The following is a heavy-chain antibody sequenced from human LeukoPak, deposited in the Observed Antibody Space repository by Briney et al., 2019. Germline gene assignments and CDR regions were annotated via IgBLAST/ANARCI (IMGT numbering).Heavy chain of an antibody. CDR2: ISGDGGST. Sequence: GGSLRLSCAASGFTFDDYAMHWVRQAPGKGLEWVSLISGDGGSTYYADSVKGRFTISRDNSKNSLYLQMNSLRTEDTALYYCTYGFQHWGQGTLVTASS. CDR1: GFTFDDYA. V-gene: IGHV3-43*02. D-gene: IGHD3-10*01. CDR3: TYGFQH. J-gene: IGHJ1*01.